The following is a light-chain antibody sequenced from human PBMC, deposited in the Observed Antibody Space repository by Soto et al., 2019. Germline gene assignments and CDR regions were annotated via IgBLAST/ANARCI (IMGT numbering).Light chain of an antibody. CDR3: SSYTTTSTYV. Sequence: QSVLTRPASVSGSPGQSVTISCTGTSSDVGGYDYVSWYQQHPGKAPKFMIYEVTNRPSGVSHRFSGSKSGNTASLTISGLQAEDEADYYCSSYTTTSTYVFGTGTKVTVL. J-gene: IGLJ1*01. CDR2: EVT. CDR1: SSDVGGYDY. V-gene: IGLV2-14*01.